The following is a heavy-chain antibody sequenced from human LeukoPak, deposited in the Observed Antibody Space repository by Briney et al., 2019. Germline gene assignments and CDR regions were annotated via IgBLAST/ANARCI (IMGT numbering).Heavy chain of an antibody. CDR3: ARGRLAVSGHYFDY. V-gene: IGHV4-34*01. CDR2: INHSGST. J-gene: IGHJ4*02. D-gene: IGHD6-19*01. CDR1: GVSFSGYY. Sequence: NPSETLSLTCAVYGVSFSGYYWSWIRQPPGKGLEWIGEINHSGSTNYNPSLKSRVTISVDTSKNQFSLKLSSVTAADTAVYYCARGRLAVSGHYFDYWGQGTLVTVSS.